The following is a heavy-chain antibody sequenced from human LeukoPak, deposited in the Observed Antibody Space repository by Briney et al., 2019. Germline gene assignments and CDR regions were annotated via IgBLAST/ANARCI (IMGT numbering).Heavy chain of an antibody. J-gene: IGHJ4*02. V-gene: IGHV3-30*18. Sequence: GGSLRLSCAASGFTFSSYGMHWVRQAPGKGLEWVAVISYDGSNKYYADSVKGRFTISRDNSKNTLYLQMNSLRAEDTAVYYCAKDQNYYGSGSYPGLEYWGQGTLVTVSS. CDR1: GFTFSSYG. CDR3: AKDQNYYGSGSYPGLEY. CDR2: ISYDGSNK. D-gene: IGHD3-10*01.